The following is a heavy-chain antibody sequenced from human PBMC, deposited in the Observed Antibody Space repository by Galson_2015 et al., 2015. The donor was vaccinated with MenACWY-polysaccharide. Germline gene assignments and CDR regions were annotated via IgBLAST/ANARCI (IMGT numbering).Heavy chain of an antibody. D-gene: IGHD1-26*01. CDR3: VRDSGGAKGYGMDV. CDR2: IRSKTYSATT. V-gene: IGHV3-49*03. Sequence: SLRLSCAASGFTLGDYAMSWFRQAPGKGLDWVGFIRSKTYSATTEYAASVNGRFTISRDDSKSIAYLQMSSLKTEDTAVYYCVRDSGGAKGYGMDVWGQGTTVTVSS. CDR1: GFTLGDYA. J-gene: IGHJ6*02.